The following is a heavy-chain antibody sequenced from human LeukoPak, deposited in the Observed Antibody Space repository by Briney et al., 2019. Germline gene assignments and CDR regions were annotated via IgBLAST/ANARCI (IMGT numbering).Heavy chain of an antibody. CDR1: GYTFTGYY. Sequence: ASVKVSCKASGYTFTGYYMHWVRQAPGQGLEWMGWINPNSGGTNYAQKFQGRVTMTRDTSISIAYMELSRLRSDDTAVYYCAREAIWGSGNWFDPWGQGTLVTVSS. D-gene: IGHD3-10*01. J-gene: IGHJ5*02. CDR2: INPNSGGT. V-gene: IGHV1-2*02. CDR3: AREAIWGSGNWFDP.